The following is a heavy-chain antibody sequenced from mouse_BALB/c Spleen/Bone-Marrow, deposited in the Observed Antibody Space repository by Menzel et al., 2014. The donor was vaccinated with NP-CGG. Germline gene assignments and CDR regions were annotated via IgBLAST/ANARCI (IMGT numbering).Heavy chain of an antibody. J-gene: IGHJ3*01. V-gene: IGHV1S81*02. D-gene: IGHD2-12*01. CDR1: GYTFTSYW. Sequence: QVQLKESGAELVKPGALVKLSCKASGYTFTSYWMHWVKQRPGQGLEWIGEINPSNGRTNYNEKFKIKATLTVDKSSSTAYMQLSSLASEDCAVYCCARYRGAYWGQGTLVTVSA. CDR2: INPSNGRT. CDR3: ARYRGAY.